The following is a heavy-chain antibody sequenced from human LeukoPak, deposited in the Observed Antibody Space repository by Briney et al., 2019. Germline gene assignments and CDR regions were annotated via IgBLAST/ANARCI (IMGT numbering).Heavy chain of an antibody. D-gene: IGHD3-22*01. J-gene: IGHJ4*02. CDR2: INHSGST. CDR3: ARDRLWGSSGYCY. CDR1: GGSFSGYY. V-gene: IGHV4-34*01. Sequence: SETLSLTCAVYGGSFSGYYWSWIRQPPGKGLEWIGEINHSGSTNYNPSLKSRVTISVDTSKNQFSLKLSSVTAEDTAVYYCARDRLWGSSGYCYWGQGTLVTVSS.